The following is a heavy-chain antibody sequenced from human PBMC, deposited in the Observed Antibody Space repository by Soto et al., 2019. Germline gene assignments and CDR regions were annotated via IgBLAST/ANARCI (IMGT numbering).Heavy chain of an antibody. CDR3: ARNIWDIVLVPARRNYGMDV. CDR2: ISSSSSTI. J-gene: IGHJ6*02. Sequence: PGGSLRLSCAASGFTFSSYSMNWVRQAPGKGLEWFSYISSSSSTIYYADSVKGRFTISRDNAKNSLYLQMNSLRAEDTAVYYCARNIWDIVLVPARRNYGMDVWGQGTTVTVSS. V-gene: IGHV3-48*01. D-gene: IGHD2-2*01. CDR1: GFTFSSYS.